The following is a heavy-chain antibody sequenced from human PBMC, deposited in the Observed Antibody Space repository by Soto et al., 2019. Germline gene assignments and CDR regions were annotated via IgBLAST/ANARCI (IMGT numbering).Heavy chain of an antibody. D-gene: IGHD1-1*01. J-gene: IGHJ5*02. Sequence: GGSLRLSCAASGFTFSSYAMSWVRQAPGKGLEWVSAISGSGDSTYFADSVKGRFTISRDNSKNTLYLQMNGLRAEDTATYYCAKDPPSPWTANWVDPWGKGTLVTVSS. CDR1: GFTFSSYA. CDR3: AKDPPSPWTANWVDP. CDR2: ISGSGDST. V-gene: IGHV3-23*01.